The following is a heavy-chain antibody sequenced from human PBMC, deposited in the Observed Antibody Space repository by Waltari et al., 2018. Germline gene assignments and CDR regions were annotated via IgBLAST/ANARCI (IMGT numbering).Heavy chain of an antibody. V-gene: IGHV3-15*01. J-gene: IGHJ4*02. D-gene: IGHD2-8*02. CDR1: GFTFTNAW. CDR2: IQRNTDGGTT. CDR3: GSDLTGVQDF. Sequence: QLVESGGGLVKLGGSLRLSCAASGFTFTNAWMSWVRQAPGKGLEWVGRIQRNTDGGTTDYAAPVKGRFTISRDDSKTTVFLQMNSLKSEDTAIYYCGSDLTGVQDFWGPGTLVTVSS.